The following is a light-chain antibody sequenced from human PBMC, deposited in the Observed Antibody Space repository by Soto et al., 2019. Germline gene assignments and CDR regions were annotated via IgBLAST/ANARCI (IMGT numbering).Light chain of an antibody. CDR2: EVT. J-gene: IGLJ2*01. CDR3: TSYTSINTLVV. V-gene: IGLV2-14*01. CDR1: SSDVGRYNY. Sequence: QSALTQPASVSGSPGQSVTISCTGTSSDVGRYNYVSWYQQYPGKAPKLIIYEVTTRPSGVSNRFSGSQSGNTASLTISGLQAEDEADYYCTSYTSINTLVVFGGGTKVTVL.